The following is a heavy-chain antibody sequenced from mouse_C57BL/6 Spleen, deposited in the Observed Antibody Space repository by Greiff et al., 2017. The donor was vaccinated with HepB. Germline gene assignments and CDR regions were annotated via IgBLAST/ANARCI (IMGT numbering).Heavy chain of an antibody. CDR1: GYTFTSYW. J-gene: IGHJ1*03. D-gene: IGHD1-1*01. CDR3: ARSTVVAPTSSSFDV. Sequence: VQLQQPGTELVKPGASVKLSCKASGYTFTSYWMHWVKQRPGQGLEWIGNINPSNGGTNYNEKFKSKATLTVDKSSSTAYMQLSSLTSEDSAVYYCARSTVVAPTSSSFDVWGTGTTVTVSS. V-gene: IGHV1-53*01. CDR2: INPSNGGT.